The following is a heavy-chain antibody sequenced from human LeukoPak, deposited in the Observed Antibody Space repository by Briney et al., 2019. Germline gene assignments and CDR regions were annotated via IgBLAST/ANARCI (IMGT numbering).Heavy chain of an antibody. CDR1: GFRVSSFG. CDR2: ISYDGSFK. CDR3: ARGSGELDY. V-gene: IGHV3-30*03. Sequence: GGSLRLSCAASGFRVSSFGMHWVRQAPGKGLEWMSVISYDGSFKSYADSVKGRFTISKDSSKNMVFLQINSLRTEDSAVYYCARGSGELDYWGQGTLVIVSS. D-gene: IGHD1-26*01. J-gene: IGHJ4*02.